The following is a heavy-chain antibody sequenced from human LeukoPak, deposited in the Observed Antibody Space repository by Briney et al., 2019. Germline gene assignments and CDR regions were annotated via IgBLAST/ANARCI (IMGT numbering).Heavy chain of an antibody. CDR3: ARVTYVDDMLYQYFDY. J-gene: IGHJ4*02. V-gene: IGHV4-39*01. D-gene: IGHD4-17*01. CDR1: GGSISSSVYY. CDR2: T. Sequence: PSETLSLTCTVSGGSISSSVYYWGWIRQPPGKGLEWIGSTYSNPSLNTRVTISVDTSGNQFSLKMSSVTAADTALYYCARVTYVDDMLYQYFDYWGQGILVTVSS.